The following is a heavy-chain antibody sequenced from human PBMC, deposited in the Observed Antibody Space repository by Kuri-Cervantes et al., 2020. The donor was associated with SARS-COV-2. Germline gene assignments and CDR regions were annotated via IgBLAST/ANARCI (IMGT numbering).Heavy chain of an antibody. CDR1: GFTFSSYA. J-gene: IGHJ3*02. V-gene: IGHV3-30-3*01. D-gene: IGHD3-3*01. CDR2: ISYDGSNK. CDR3: ARDYKVGYTIFGVVISGGAFDI. Sequence: GGSLRLSCAASGFTFSSYAMSWVRQAPGKGLEWVAVISYDGSNKYYADSVKGRFTISRDNSKNTLYLQMNSLRAEDTAVYYCARDYKVGYTIFGVVISGGAFDIWGQGTMVTVSS.